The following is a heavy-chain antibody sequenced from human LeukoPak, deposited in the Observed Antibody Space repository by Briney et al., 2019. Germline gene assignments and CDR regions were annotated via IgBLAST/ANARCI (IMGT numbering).Heavy chain of an antibody. CDR1: GYTFTSYY. D-gene: IGHD4-23*01. V-gene: IGHV1-46*01. Sequence: ASVKVSCKASGYTFTSYYMHWVRQAPGQGLEWMGIINPSGGSTSYTQKFQGRVTMTRDTSTSTVYMELSSLRSEDTAVYYCARDPLDYGGNSVKLYYYGMDVWGQGTTVTVSS. CDR2: INPSGGST. CDR3: ARDPLDYGGNSVKLYYYGMDV. J-gene: IGHJ6*02.